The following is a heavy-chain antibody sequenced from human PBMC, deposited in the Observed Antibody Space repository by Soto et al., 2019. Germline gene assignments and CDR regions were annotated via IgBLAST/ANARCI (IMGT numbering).Heavy chain of an antibody. CDR3: ARALDFWSGYLSD. CDR1: RFTFSSYE. D-gene: IGHD3-3*01. CDR2: ISSSGSTI. V-gene: IGHV3-48*03. Sequence: PGGSLRLSCAASRFTFSSYEMNWVRQAPGKGLEWVSYISSSGSTIYYADSVKGRFTISRDNAKNSLDLQMNSLRADDTAIYYCARALDFWSGYLSDWGQGTLVTVSS. J-gene: IGHJ4*02.